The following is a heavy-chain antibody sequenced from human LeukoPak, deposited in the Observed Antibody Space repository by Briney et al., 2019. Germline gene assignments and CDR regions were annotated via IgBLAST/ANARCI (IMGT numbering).Heavy chain of an antibody. V-gene: IGHV4-61*10. CDR3: ARRYGSGSSGTFDY. D-gene: IGHD3-10*01. Sequence: SETLSLTCTVSGGSVSSGSHYWSWIRQPAGKGLEWIGRIYITGSTNYNPSLKSRVTISVDTSKNQFSLKLSSVTAADTAVYYCARRYGSGSSGTFDYWGQGTLVTVSS. J-gene: IGHJ4*02. CDR2: IYITGST. CDR1: GGSVSSGSHY.